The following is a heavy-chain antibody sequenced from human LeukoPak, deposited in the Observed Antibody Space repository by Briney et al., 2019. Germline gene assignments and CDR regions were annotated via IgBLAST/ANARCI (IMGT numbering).Heavy chain of an antibody. CDR2: IFYTGST. J-gene: IGHJ3*01. CDR1: GDSISGSY. Sequence: PSETLSLTCTVSGDSISGSYWNWIRQPPGKGLEWIGYIFYTGSTNYNPSLRSRVTISVDTSKNQVSLMLSSVTAADTAVYYCSRGRAASFDVWGQGTMVTVSS. D-gene: IGHD5-12*01. CDR3: SRGRAASFDV. V-gene: IGHV4-59*01.